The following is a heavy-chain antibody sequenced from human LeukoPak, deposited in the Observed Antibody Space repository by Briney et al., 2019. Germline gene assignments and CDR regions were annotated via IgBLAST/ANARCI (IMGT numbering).Heavy chain of an antibody. CDR3: ARVAVFNWKFNDQYYFDS. CDR2: IIPIFGTA. CDR1: GGTFSSYA. Sequence: ASVKVSCKASGGTFSSYAISWVRQAPGQGLEWMGGIIPIFGTANYAQKFQGRVTITTDESTSTAYMELSSLRSEDTAVYYCARVAVFNWKFNDQYYFDSWGQGTLVTVSS. J-gene: IGHJ4*02. V-gene: IGHV1-69*05. D-gene: IGHD1-20*01.